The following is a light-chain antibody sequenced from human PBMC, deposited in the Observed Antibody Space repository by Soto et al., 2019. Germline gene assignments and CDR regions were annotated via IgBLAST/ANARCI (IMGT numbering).Light chain of an antibody. Sequence: DIQMTQSPPSLSASVGDRVTITCRASQSINSYLNWYQHKPGKAPKLLIYATSSLQSGVPSRFSGSGSGTDFTLTISRLQPEDFATYYCQQSYSTPPTFGQGTKVEIK. J-gene: IGKJ1*01. V-gene: IGKV1-39*01. CDR3: QQSYSTPPT. CDR2: ATS. CDR1: QSINSY.